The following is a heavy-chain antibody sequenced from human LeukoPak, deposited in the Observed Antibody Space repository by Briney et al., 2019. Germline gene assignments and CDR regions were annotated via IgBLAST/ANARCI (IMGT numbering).Heavy chain of an antibody. D-gene: IGHD6-13*01. CDR1: GFTVSNSY. Sequence: GGSLRLSCAASGFTVSNSYMSWVRQAPGKGLEWVSAISGSGGSTYYADSVKGRFTISRDNSKNTLYLQMNSLRAEDTAVYYCAKGQQQLVLDLDFDYWGQGTLVTVSS. CDR3: AKGQQQLVLDLDFDY. J-gene: IGHJ4*02. CDR2: ISGSGGST. V-gene: IGHV3-23*01.